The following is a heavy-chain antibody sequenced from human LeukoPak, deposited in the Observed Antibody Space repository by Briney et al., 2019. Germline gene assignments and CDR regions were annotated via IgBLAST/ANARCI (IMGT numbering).Heavy chain of an antibody. V-gene: IGHV3-74*01. CDR2: ISDDGKKA. J-gene: IGHJ4*02. CDR3: AASFRVTGTTYYY. CDR1: GFTFTSHW. Sequence: GGSLRLSCAESGFTFTSHWMHWVRQAPGKGLVWVSHISDDGKKANYADSVKGRFTISRDAARNTLHLQMDSLRVEDTAVYYCAASFRVTGTTYYYWGQGTMVTVSS. D-gene: IGHD1-20*01.